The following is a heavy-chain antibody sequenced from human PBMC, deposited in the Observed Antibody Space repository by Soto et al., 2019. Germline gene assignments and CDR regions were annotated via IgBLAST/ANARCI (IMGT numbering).Heavy chain of an antibody. J-gene: IGHJ3*02. Sequence: EVQLVESGGGLIQPGGSLRLSFAASGFTVSSNYMSWVRQAPGKGLEGVSVIYSGDSTYYADSVKGRFTISRDNSKNTLYLQMNSRRAEDTAMYYCARERDAFDIWGQGTMVTVSS. V-gene: IGHV3-53*01. CDR3: ARERDAFDI. CDR1: GFTVSSNY. CDR2: IYSGDST.